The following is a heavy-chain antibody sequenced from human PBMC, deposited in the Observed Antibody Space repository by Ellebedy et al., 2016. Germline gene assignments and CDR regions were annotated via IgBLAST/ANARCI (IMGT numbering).Heavy chain of an antibody. CDR1: GFTFSGYG. J-gene: IGHJ4*02. CDR2: IWHDGSNK. D-gene: IGHD3-22*01. CDR3: ARIAGEDSSGYPPLFDH. V-gene: IGHV3-33*01. Sequence: GGSLRLSCAASGFTFSGYGMHWVRQAPGKGLEWVAVIWHDGSNKDYADSVKGRFTISRDNSKNTLYLQMNSLRAEDTAVYYCARIAGEDSSGYPPLFDHWGQGTLVTVPS.